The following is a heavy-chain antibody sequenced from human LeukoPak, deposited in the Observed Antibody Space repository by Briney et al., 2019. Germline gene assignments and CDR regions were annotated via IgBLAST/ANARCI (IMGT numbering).Heavy chain of an antibody. V-gene: IGHV3-48*01. D-gene: IGHD5-24*01. CDR2: ISSSSSTI. CDR3: AKDDAWLQYGN. CDR1: GFTFSSYG. Sequence: GGSLRLSCAASGFTFSSYGMTWVRQAPGKGLEWVSYISSSSSTIYYADSVKGRFTISRDNAKNSLYLQLNSLRPEDTAVYYCAKDDAWLQYGNWGRGTLVTVSS. J-gene: IGHJ4*02.